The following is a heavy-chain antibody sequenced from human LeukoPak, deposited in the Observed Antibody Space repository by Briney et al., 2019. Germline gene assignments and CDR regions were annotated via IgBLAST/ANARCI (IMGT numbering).Heavy chain of an antibody. CDR3: AGERGPYYHYFDY. V-gene: IGHV4-39*02. J-gene: IGHJ4*02. CDR1: GGSISSSSYY. D-gene: IGHD1-26*01. Sequence: PSETLSLTCTVSGGSISSSSYYWSWVRQPPGKGLEWIGSIYYTGSTYYNSSLKSRVTISVDTSKNQFSLNLTSVTASDTAVYYCAGERGPYYHYFDYWGQGTLVTVSS. CDR2: IYYTGST.